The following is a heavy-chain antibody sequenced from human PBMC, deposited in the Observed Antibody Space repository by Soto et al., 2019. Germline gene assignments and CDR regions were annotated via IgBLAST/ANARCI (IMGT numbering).Heavy chain of an antibody. Sequence: GASVKVSCKASGYTFTRSGICWGRQAPGQGLEWMGGFDPEDGETIYAQKFQGRVTMTEDTSTDTAYMELSSLRSEDTAVYYCATDPSVVAATPDAFDIWGQGTMVTVSS. CDR3: ATDPSVVAATPDAFDI. CDR2: FDPEDGET. V-gene: IGHV1-24*01. CDR1: GYTFTRSG. D-gene: IGHD2-15*01. J-gene: IGHJ3*02.